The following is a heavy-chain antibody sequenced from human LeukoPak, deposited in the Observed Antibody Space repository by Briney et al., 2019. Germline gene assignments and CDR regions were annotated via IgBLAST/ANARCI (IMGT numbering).Heavy chain of an antibody. CDR3: AGGPRAGPYSY. CDR1: GGTFSSYA. Sequence: GASVKVSCKASGGTFSSYAISWVRQAPGQGLEWMGGIIPIFGTANYAQKFQGRVTITTDESTSTAYMELSSLRSEDTAVYYCAGGPRAGPYSYWGQGTLVTVSS. CDR2: IIPIFGTA. V-gene: IGHV1-69*05. D-gene: IGHD1-26*01. J-gene: IGHJ4*02.